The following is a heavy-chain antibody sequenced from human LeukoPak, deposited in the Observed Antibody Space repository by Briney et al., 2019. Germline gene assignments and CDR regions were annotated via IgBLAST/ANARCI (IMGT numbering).Heavy chain of an antibody. CDR3: ARDLYHTTST. V-gene: IGHV3-74*01. Sequence: GGSLRLSCETSGFTFSNYWMHWVRQAPGKGLVWVSSIYTDGSTTNYADSVKGRFTISRDNAKNTLYLQMHSLTAEDTALYYCARDLYHTTSTWGQGTLVTVSS. J-gene: IGHJ4*02. D-gene: IGHD3-16*01. CDR1: GFTFSNYW. CDR2: IYTDGSTT.